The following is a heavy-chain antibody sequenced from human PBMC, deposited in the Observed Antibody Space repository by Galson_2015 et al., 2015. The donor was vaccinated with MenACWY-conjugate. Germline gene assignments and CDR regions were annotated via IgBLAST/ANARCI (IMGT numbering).Heavy chain of an antibody. V-gene: IGHV5-51*01. CDR2: ISPGDSNT. CDR1: GYRFTTYW. Sequence: QSGAEVKKSGESMKISCQGSGYRFTTYWIAWVRQMPGRGLEWVGLISPGDSNTRYSPSFQGQVTISADKSISTAYLQWSSLKASDTAMYYCARHPPGGRGLDVWGQGTTVTVSS. D-gene: IGHD1-26*01. CDR3: ARHPPGGRGLDV. J-gene: IGHJ6*02.